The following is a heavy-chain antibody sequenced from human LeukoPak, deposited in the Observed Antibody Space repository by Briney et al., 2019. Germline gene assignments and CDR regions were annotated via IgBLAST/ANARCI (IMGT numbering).Heavy chain of an antibody. V-gene: IGHV5-51*01. D-gene: IGHD6-6*01. J-gene: IGHJ4*02. CDR2: IYPGDSQT. CDR3: VCIAARRGWDY. Sequence: GESLKISCKGSGYSFSNNWIGWVRQMPGKGLEWMGIIYPGDSQTRYSPSFQGRVTISADTSISTAYLQWSSLKASDTAMYYCVCIAARRGWDYWGQGALVTVSS. CDR1: GYSFSNNW.